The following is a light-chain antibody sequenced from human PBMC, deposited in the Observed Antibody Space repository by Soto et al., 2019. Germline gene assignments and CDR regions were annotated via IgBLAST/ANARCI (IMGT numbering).Light chain of an antibody. CDR3: SSYTTGGSYV. CDR1: SSDVGGYNS. J-gene: IGLJ1*01. Sequence: QSVLTQPASVSGSPALLIAISCTGTSSDVGGYNSVSWYQQHPGKAPKLMIYDVSNRPSGVSNRFSGSKSGNTASLTISILQDEDEGDYYCSSYTTGGSYVFGTGTKVT. V-gene: IGLV2-14*01. CDR2: DVS.